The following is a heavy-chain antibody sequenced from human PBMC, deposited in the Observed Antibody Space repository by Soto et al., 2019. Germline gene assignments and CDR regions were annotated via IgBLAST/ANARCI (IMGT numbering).Heavy chain of an antibody. V-gene: IGHV6-1*01. Sequence: SQTLSLTCAISGDSVSSNSAAWNWIRQSPSRGLEWLGRTYYRSKWYNDYAVSVKSRITINPDTSKNQFSLQLNSVTPEDTAVYYCARVYSISFTQYYYYYYGMDVRGQGTTVTASS. CDR2: TYYRSKWYN. J-gene: IGHJ6*02. CDR1: GDSVSSNSAA. D-gene: IGHD6-13*01. CDR3: ARVYSISFTQYYYYYYGMDV.